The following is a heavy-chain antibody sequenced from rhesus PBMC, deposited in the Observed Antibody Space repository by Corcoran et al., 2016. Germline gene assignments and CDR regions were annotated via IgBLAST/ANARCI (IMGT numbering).Heavy chain of an antibody. V-gene: IGHV4S9*01. CDR3: ARGWEWYGY. J-gene: IGHJ4*01. Sequence: QVQLQESGPGLVKPSETLSLTCAGAGGSISDTYYWHWIRQPPGKGLEWIGNIYGVSASTYYNPSLKSRVTISKDTSKNQFFLKLSSVTAADTAVYYCARGWEWYGYWGQGVLVTVSS. CDR2: IYGVSAST. CDR1: GGSISDTYY. D-gene: IGHD2-27*01.